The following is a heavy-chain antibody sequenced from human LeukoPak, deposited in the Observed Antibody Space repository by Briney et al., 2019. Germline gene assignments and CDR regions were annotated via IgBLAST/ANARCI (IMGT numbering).Heavy chain of an antibody. J-gene: IGHJ4*02. CDR3: ATYHYFDY. V-gene: IGHV3-23*01. CDR1: GFIFNTYG. CDR2: ISGSGGST. Sequence: GGSLRLSCAASGFIFNTYGMGWVRQAPGKGLEWVSAISGSGGSTHYADSVKGRFTISRDNSKNTLYLQMNSLRAEDTAVYYCATYHYFDYWGQGTLVTVSS. D-gene: IGHD2-2*02.